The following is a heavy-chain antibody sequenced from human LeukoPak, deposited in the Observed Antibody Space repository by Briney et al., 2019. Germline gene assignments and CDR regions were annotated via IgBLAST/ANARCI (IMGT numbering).Heavy chain of an antibody. CDR3: ARDLHGGYSSDY. CDR1: GFTFNNFG. Sequence: GGSLRLSCAASGFTFNNFGMHWVRQAPGKGLEWVAFMGYEGIHKDYADSVKGRFTISKDNSKATLYLQMNGLRPEDTAVYYCARDLHGGYSSDYWGQGTLVTVSS. J-gene: IGHJ4*02. CDR2: MGYEGIHK. D-gene: IGHD4-23*01. V-gene: IGHV3-30*02.